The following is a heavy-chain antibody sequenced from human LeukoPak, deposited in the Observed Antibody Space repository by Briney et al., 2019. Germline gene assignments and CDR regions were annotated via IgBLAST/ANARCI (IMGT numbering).Heavy chain of an antibody. Sequence: SETLSLTCTVSGDSISRSSYYWGWLRQPPGKGLEWIVSMYYYSGNTYYNPSLKSRVTISVDTSKNQFSLNLSSVTAADTAIYYCTRGSPRGLVRVDYWGQGTLVTVSS. V-gene: IGHV4-39*02. CDR1: GDSISRSSYY. CDR3: TRGSPRGLVRVDY. CDR2: MYYYSGNT. J-gene: IGHJ4*02. D-gene: IGHD2-21*01.